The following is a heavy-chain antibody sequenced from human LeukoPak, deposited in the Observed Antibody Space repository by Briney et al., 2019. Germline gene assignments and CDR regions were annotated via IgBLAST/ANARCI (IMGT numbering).Heavy chain of an antibody. Sequence: GSPRPPWCTFGFTLSRFSKNRGRQAPREGLEGVSSIRGSGGTTWYAGSVKGRFTISRDNSKNTLYVQMNSLRVEDAAVYYCAKAWGNSVYDKRTFEYWGQGTLVTVSS. CDR3: AKAWGNSVYDKRTFEY. D-gene: IGHD5/OR15-5a*01. CDR2: IRGSGGTT. J-gene: IGHJ4*02. V-gene: IGHV3-23*01. CDR1: GFTLSRFS.